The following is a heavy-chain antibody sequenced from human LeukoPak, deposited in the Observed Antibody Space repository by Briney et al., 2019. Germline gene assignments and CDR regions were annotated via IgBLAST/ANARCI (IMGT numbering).Heavy chain of an antibody. V-gene: IGHV3-53*01. CDR1: GFIVSANY. Sequence: GGSLRLSCAASGFIVSANYMSWVRQAPGKGLEWVSITYSGGSTYYADYVKGRFIISRDNSKNTVSLQMNSLRAEDTAVYYCARGSGSGSYWIDYWGQGTLVTVSS. D-gene: IGHD3-10*01. J-gene: IGHJ4*02. CDR2: TYSGGST. CDR3: ARGSGSGSYWIDY.